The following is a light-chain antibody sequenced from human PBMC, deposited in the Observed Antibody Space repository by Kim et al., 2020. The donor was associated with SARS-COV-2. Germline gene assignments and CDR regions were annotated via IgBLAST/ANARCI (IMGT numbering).Light chain of an antibody. J-gene: IGKJ4*01. V-gene: IGKV1-33*01. Sequence: DIQMTQSPSSLSASVGDRVTITCQASQDISKNINWYQQKPGKAPQLLISDASNLETGVPSRFGGSGSGTHFSFTISSLQPEDIATYYCQQYDNLPLTFGGGTKVDIK. CDR1: QDISKN. CDR2: DAS. CDR3: QQYDNLPLT.